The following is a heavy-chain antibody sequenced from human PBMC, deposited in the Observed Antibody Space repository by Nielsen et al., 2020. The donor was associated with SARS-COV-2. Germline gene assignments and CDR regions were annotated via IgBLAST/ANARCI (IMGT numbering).Heavy chain of an antibody. D-gene: IGHD2-2*01. CDR1: GFTFSSYW. CDR2: INSDGSST. V-gene: IGHV3-74*01. J-gene: IGHJ4*02. Sequence: GESLKISCAASGFTFSSYWMHWVRQAPGKGLVWVSRINSDGSSTSYADSVKGRFTISSDNAKNTLYLQMNSLRAEDTAVYYCARAFEELGYCSSTSCPFDYWGQGTLVTVAS. CDR3: ARAFEELGYCSSTSCPFDY.